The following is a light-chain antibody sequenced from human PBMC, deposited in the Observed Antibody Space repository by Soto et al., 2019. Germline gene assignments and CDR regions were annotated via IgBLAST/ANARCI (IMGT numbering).Light chain of an antibody. CDR2: DVS. CDR3: CSYAGTYSPV. J-gene: IGLJ2*01. CDR1: SSDVGAYNF. Sequence: QSALTQPPSVSGSPGQSVTISCTGSSSDVGAYNFVSWYQQYPGKAPKLIIFDVSARPSGVPDRFSGSKSGNTASLTISRLQADDEADYYCCSYAGTYSPVLGGGTKLTVL. V-gene: IGLV2-11*01.